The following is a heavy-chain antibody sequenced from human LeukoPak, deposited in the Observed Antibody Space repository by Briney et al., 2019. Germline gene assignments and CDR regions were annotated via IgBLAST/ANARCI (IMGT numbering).Heavy chain of an antibody. CDR2: INPKSGGT. J-gene: IGHJ4*02. CDR3: ARGGYYGSVTYYSFDY. V-gene: IGHV1-2*02. D-gene: IGHD3-10*01. CDR1: GYTFTSYG. Sequence: ASVKVSCKASGYTFTSYGISWVRQAPGQGLEWMGWINPKSGGTVYAQKFQGRVTMTSDTSITTAYMELSSLRSDDTAVYYCARGGYYGSVTYYSFDYWGQGTLVTVSS.